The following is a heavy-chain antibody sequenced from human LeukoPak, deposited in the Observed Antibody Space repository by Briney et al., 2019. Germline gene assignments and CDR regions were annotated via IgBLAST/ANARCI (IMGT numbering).Heavy chain of an antibody. CDR2: ISSSSSTI. V-gene: IGHV3-48*01. J-gene: IGHJ3*02. CDR1: GFSFSRYS. Sequence: GGSLRLSCAASGFSFSRYSMNWVRQAPGKGLEWVSYISSSSSTIYYADSVKGRFTISRDNAKNSLYLQMNSLRAEDTAVYYCARVSVAGTHDAFDIWGQGTMVTVSS. D-gene: IGHD6-19*01. CDR3: ARVSVAGTHDAFDI.